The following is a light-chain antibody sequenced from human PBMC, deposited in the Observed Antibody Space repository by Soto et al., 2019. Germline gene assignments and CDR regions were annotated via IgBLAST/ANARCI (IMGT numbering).Light chain of an antibody. CDR2: GAS. CDR3: QQYGNSPMIT. Sequence: EIVLTQSPGTLSLSPGERATLSCRASQSVSNSYLAWYQQKPGQAPRLLIYGASSIATGIPDRFSGSRSGTDFTLTISRLEPEDFAVYYCQQYGNSPMITFGPGTKVDIK. V-gene: IGKV3-20*01. CDR1: QSVSNSY. J-gene: IGKJ3*01.